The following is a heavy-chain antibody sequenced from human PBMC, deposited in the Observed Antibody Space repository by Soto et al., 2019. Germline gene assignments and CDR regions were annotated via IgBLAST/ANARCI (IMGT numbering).Heavy chain of an antibody. D-gene: IGHD3-22*01. CDR1: GFTFSTSA. Sequence: EVPLLESGGGLVQPGGSLRLSCAASGFTFSTSAMSWVRQAPGKGLEWVSGISASGGTTDYVDSVQGRFTISRDNSKNTLYLQMNSLRAEDTAVYYCAECNGYPYYFDYWGQGSLVTVSS. V-gene: IGHV3-23*01. CDR2: ISASGGTT. CDR3: AECNGYPYYFDY. J-gene: IGHJ4*02.